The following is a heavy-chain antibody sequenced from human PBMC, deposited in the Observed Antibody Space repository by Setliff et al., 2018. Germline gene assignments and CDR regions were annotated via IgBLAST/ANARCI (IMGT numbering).Heavy chain of an antibody. CDR2: IYHGGTA. D-gene: IGHD5-12*01. CDR3: ARGGTFRYFDF. CDR1: GDSISSGNW. V-gene: IGHV4-4*02. Sequence: PSETLSLTCAVSGDSISSGNWWSWVRQPPEKGLEWIGRIYHGGTANYSPSLRSRITISVDTSKNQFSLKLRSVTAADTAAYYCARGGTFRYFDFWGQGAPVTVSS. J-gene: IGHJ4*02.